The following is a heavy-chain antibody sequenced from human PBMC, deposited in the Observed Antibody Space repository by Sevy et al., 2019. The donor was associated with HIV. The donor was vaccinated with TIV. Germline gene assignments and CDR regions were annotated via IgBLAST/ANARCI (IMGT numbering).Heavy chain of an antibody. CDR1: GFTFSTYA. Sequence: GGSLRLSCAASGFTFSTYAMYWVRQAPGKGLEYVSAISGGGGNTYYGTSVKGKFTVSRDNAKNTLYLQMGSLRAEDMAVDFGARKYHDTSGYPRYSMDVWGQGTTVTVSS. D-gene: IGHD3-22*01. V-gene: IGHV3-64*01. J-gene: IGHJ6*02. CDR2: ISGGGGNT. CDR3: ARKYHDTSGYPRYSMDV.